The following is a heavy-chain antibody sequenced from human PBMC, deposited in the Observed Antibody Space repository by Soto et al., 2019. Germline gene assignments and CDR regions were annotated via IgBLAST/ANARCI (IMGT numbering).Heavy chain of an antibody. CDR1: GGTFSSYT. J-gene: IGHJ4*02. D-gene: IGHD1-26*01. CDR3: ARDEELEAIFDY. V-gene: IGHV1-69*08. CDR2: IIPILGIA. Sequence: QVQLVQSGAEVKKPGSSVKVSCKASGGTFSSYTISWVRQAPGQGLEWMGRIIPILGIANYAQKFQGRVTITADKSTSTADMELSSLRSEDTAVYYCARDEELEAIFDYWGQGTLVTVSS.